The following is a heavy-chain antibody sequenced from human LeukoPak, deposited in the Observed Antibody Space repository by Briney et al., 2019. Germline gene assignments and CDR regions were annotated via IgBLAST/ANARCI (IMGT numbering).Heavy chain of an antibody. J-gene: IGHJ3*02. CDR1: GYTFITYG. Sequence: GPVKVSCKASGYTFITYGISWVRQAPGQGLEWMGWTNPRNGNTNYVQNLQGRVTMTTDTSTSTAYMELRSLRSDDTAVYYCARVGYDSSGHHRYAFDIWGQVTMVTVSS. V-gene: IGHV1-18*01. D-gene: IGHD3-22*01. CDR3: ARVGYDSSGHHRYAFDI. CDR2: TNPRNGNT.